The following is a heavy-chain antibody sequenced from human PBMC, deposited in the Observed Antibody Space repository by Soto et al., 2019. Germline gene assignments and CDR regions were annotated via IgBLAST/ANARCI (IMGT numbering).Heavy chain of an antibody. D-gene: IGHD3-16*01. CDR3: ARGGIDYDYESSIGYFHY. Sequence: QVQLVQSGAEVKKPGSSVKVSCKASGGTFSSYAIGWVRQAPGQGLEWMGGIIPISGTPNYAQKFQGRVTITADESTNTAYMELSSLRSDDTAVYYCARGGIDYDYESSIGYFHYWGQGTLLTVSS. J-gene: IGHJ4*02. V-gene: IGHV1-69*01. CDR1: GGTFSSYA. CDR2: IIPISGTP.